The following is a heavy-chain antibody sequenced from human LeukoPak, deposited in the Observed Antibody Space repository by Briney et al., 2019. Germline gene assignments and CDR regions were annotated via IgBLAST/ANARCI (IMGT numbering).Heavy chain of an antibody. V-gene: IGHV1-8*01. CDR1: GYTFTSYD. D-gene: IGHD3-10*01. Sequence: ASVKVSCKASGYTFTSYDINWVRQATGQGLEWMGWMNPNSGNTGYAQKFQGRVTMTRNTSISTAYMELSSLRSEDTAVYYCARVFDLGSGSYYDFDYWGQGTLVTVSS. CDR3: ARVFDLGSGSYYDFDY. CDR2: MNPNSGNT. J-gene: IGHJ4*02.